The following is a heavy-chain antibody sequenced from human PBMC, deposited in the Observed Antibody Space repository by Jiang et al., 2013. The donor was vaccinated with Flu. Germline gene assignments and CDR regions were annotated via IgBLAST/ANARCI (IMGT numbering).Heavy chain of an antibody. CDR1: GYTFTSYG. D-gene: IGHD6-19*01. CDR2: ISAYNGNT. J-gene: IGHJ6*01. V-gene: IGHV1-18*01. Sequence: SGAEVKKPGASVKVSCKASGYTFTSYGISWVRQAPGQGLEWMGWISAYNGNTNYAQKLQGRVTMTTDTSTSTAYMELRSLRSDDTAVYYCAXDSSGWDRVSVYYYYGMDVWGPRGPRVTVSS. CDR3: AXDSSGWDRVSVYYYYGMDV.